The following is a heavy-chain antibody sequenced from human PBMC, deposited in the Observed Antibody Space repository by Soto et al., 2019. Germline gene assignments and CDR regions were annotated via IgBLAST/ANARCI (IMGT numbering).Heavy chain of an antibody. D-gene: IGHD6-13*01. CDR2: ISSSSSYI. V-gene: IGHV3-21*01. CDR1: GFTLSSYS. Sequence: EVQLLESGGGLVKPGGSLRLSCAASGFTLSSYSMNWVRQAPGKGLEWVSSISSSSSYIYYADSVKGGFTISRDNAKNSLYLQMNRLRAEDTAVYYCARDPAHQAAAGMSGMDVWGQGTTVTVSS. J-gene: IGHJ6*02. CDR3: ARDPAHQAAAGMSGMDV.